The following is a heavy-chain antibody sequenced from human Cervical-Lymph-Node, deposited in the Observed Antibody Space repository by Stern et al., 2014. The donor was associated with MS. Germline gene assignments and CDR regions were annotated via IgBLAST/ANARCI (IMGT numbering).Heavy chain of an antibody. CDR3: ARTDILLLDY. CDR1: GGSISSDDHY. V-gene: IGHV4-30-4*01. D-gene: IGHD3-22*01. J-gene: IGHJ4*02. Sequence: VQLVESGPGLVRPSQTLSLTCTVSGGSISSDDHYWSWVRQPPGKGLEWIGYISYTGSSYFRPSLKSRATMSVDASKTEFSVKLKSMTAADAAVYFCARTDILLLDYWGQGALVTVSS. CDR2: ISYTGSS.